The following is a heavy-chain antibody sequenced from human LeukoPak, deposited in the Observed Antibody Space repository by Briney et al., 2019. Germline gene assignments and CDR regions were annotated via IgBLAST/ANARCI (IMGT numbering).Heavy chain of an antibody. Sequence: SETLSLTCTVSGYSISSGYYWGWIRQPPGKGLEWIGSIYHSGSTYYNPSLKSRVTISVDTSKNQFSLKLSSVTAADTAVYYCARAFYCSGGSCFDYWGQGTLVTVSS. CDR2: IYHSGST. J-gene: IGHJ4*02. V-gene: IGHV4-38-2*02. CDR3: ARAFYCSGGSCFDY. CDR1: GYSISSGYY. D-gene: IGHD2-15*01.